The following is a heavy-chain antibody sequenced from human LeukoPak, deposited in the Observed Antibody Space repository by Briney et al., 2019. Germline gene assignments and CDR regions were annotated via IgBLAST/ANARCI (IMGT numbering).Heavy chain of an antibody. Sequence: PGGSLRLSCAASGFTFSSYAMSWVRQAPGKVLEWVSAISGSGGSTYYADSVKGRFTISRDNSKNTLYLQMNSLRAEDTAVYYCAKDPYYDILTGYSDYWGQGTLVTVSS. CDR2: ISGSGGST. D-gene: IGHD3-9*01. CDR3: AKDPYYDILTGYSDY. J-gene: IGHJ4*02. V-gene: IGHV3-23*01. CDR1: GFTFSSYA.